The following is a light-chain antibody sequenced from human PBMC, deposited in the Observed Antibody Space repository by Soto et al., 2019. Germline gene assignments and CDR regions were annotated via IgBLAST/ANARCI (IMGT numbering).Light chain of an antibody. CDR1: QSVTSN. CDR3: QQYDKWPPT. J-gene: IGKJ4*01. CDR2: GVS. Sequence: EIVMTQSPATLSVSPGERATLPCRASQSVTSNLAWYQQKPGQAPRLLMYGVSTRATGIPARFGGSGSGTEFTLTISGLQSEDFAVYWCQQYDKWPPTFGGGAKVDIK. V-gene: IGKV3-15*01.